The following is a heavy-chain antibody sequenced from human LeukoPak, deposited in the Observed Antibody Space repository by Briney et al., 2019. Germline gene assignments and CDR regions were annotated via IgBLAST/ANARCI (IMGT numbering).Heavy chain of an antibody. CDR1: GGSISSGSYY. J-gene: IGHJ6*03. CDR2: IYTSGST. CDR3: ARANLYSLSYMDG. V-gene: IGHV4-61*02. Sequence: PSQTLSLTCTVSGGSISSGSYYWSWIRQPAGKGLEWIGRIYTSGSTNYSPSLKSRVTISVDTSKNQFSLKLSSVTAADTAVYYCARANLYSLSYMDGWGKGTTVTVSS. D-gene: IGHD2-21*01.